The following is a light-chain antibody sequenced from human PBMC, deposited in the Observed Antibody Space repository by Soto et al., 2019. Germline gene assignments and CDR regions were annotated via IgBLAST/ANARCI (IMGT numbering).Light chain of an antibody. CDR2: EVT. Sequence: QSALTQPPSASGSPGQSVTISCTGTSSGVGGYKYVSWYQHHPGKAPKVVIYEVTPRPSGVPDRFSGSQSGNTASLTVSGLQAEDEADYYCSSYGGTNNVVFGGGTKLTVL. V-gene: IGLV2-8*01. CDR3: SSYGGTNNVV. J-gene: IGLJ2*01. CDR1: SSGVGGYKY.